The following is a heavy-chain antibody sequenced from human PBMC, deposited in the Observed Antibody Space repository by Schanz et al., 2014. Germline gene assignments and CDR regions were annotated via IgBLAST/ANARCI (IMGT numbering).Heavy chain of an antibody. D-gene: IGHD4-17*01. CDR3: ARPRFDYGEVDY. CDR2: IWNNGVTK. J-gene: IGHJ4*02. Sequence: VQLVESGGGLVQPGGSLRLSCAASGFTFSSYSMNWVRQAPGKGLEWVAVIWNNGVTKYYADSVRGRFTISRDRFQNTLYLRMSSLRAEDTAVYYCARPRFDYGEVDYWGQGTLVTVSS. CDR1: GFTFSSYS. V-gene: IGHV3-33*08.